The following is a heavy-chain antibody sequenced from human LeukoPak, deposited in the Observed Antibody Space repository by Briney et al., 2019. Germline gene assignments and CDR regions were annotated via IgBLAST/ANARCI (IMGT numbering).Heavy chain of an antibody. J-gene: IGHJ4*02. D-gene: IGHD2-21*01. CDR2: INPSGGST. V-gene: IGHV1-46*03. CDR3: ARGAHIVVVPTPYYFDY. CDR1: GYTFTSYY. Sequence: ASVKVSCKASGYTFTSYYMHWVRQAPGQGLEWMGIINPSGGSTSYAQKFQGRVTMTRDTSTSTVYMELSSLRSEDTAAYYCARGAHIVVVPTPYYFDYWGQGTLVTVSS.